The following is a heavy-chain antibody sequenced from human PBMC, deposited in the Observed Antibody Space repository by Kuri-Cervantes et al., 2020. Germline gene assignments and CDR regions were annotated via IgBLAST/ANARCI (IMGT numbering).Heavy chain of an antibody. CDR3: AREYCSSTSCSPYYYYGMDV. J-gene: IGHJ6*02. D-gene: IGHD2-2*01. V-gene: IGHV3-33*01. CDR1: GFNFSSYD. CDR2: IWYDGSNK. Sequence: GGSLRLSCAASGFNFSSYDMHWVRQAPGKGLEWVAVIWYDGSNKYYADSVKGRFTFSRDSSKNTLYLQMDSLRAEDTAVYYCAREYCSSTSCSPYYYYGMDVWGQGTTVTVSS.